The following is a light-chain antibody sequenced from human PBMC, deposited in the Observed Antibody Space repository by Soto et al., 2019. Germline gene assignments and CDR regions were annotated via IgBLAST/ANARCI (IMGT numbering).Light chain of an antibody. V-gene: IGLV2-14*01. Sequence: QSALTQPASVSGSPGQSITISCTGTSSDVGGYNYVSWYQQHPGKAPKLMIYDVSNRPSGVSNRFSGSKSGNTASLTISGLHAEYEADYYCSSYTSSSTLGVFGTGTKVTVL. CDR1: SSDVGGYNY. CDR3: SSYTSSSTLGV. CDR2: DVS. J-gene: IGLJ1*01.